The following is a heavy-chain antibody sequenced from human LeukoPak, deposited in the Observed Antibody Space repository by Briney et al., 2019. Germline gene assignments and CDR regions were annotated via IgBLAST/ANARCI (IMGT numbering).Heavy chain of an antibody. CDR2: IKQDGSEK. Sequence: GGSLRLSCAASGFTFSSYWMSWVRQAPGKGLEWVANIKQDGSEKYYVDSVKGRFTISRDNAKNSLYLQMNSLRAEDTAVYYCAREFGLDSSSWYGSHYYYGMDVWGQGTTVTVSS. D-gene: IGHD6-13*01. CDR1: GFTFSSYW. CDR3: AREFGLDSSSWYGSHYYYGMDV. J-gene: IGHJ6*02. V-gene: IGHV3-7*03.